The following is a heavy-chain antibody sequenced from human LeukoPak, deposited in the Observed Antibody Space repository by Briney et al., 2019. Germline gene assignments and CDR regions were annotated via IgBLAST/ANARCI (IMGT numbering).Heavy chain of an antibody. V-gene: IGHV3-9*01. CDR3: AKDMGIGYDSSGYDQFLHDAFDI. D-gene: IGHD3-22*01. J-gene: IGHJ3*02. CDR1: GFTFDDYA. Sequence: AGRCLRPACALAGFTFDDYAIHWVRQAAGGGLGWDSCISWDSGSIGYAACVKGRFTISRDNAKNSLYLQMNSLRAEDTALYYCAKDMGIGYDSSGYDQFLHDAFDICGEGTMVTVSS. CDR2: ISWDSGSI.